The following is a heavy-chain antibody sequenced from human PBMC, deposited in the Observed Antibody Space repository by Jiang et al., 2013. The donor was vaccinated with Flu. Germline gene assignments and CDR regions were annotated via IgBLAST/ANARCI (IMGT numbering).Heavy chain of an antibody. CDR3: ARETRGHYYYGMDV. CDR2: TNNDGSST. J-gene: IGHJ6*02. D-gene: IGHD1/OR15-1a*01. Sequence: VQLVESGGGLVQPGGSLRLSCAASGFTFSSYWMHWVRQAPGKGLVWLSRTNNDGSSTTYADSVKGRFTISRDNANNALYLQMNSLRAEDTAVYYCARETRGHYYYGMDVWGQGTTVTVSS. V-gene: IGHV3-74*01. CDR1: GFTFSSYW.